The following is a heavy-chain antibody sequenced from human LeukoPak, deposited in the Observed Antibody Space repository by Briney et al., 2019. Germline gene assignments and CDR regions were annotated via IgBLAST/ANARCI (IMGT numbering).Heavy chain of an antibody. CDR2: INHSGST. CDR1: GGSLSGYY. J-gene: IGHJ4*02. D-gene: IGHD5-18*01. CDR3: ARGRNTAMVVFDY. Sequence: PSETLSLTCAVYGGSLSGYYWSWIRQPPGKGLEWIGEINHSGSTNYNPSLKSRVTISVDTSKNQFSLKLSSVTAADTAVYYCARGRNTAMVVFDYWGQGTLVTVSS. V-gene: IGHV4-34*01.